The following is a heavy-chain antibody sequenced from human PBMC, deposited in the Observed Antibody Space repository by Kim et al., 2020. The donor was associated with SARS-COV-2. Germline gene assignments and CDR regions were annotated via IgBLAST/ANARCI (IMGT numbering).Heavy chain of an antibody. D-gene: IGHD7-27*01. J-gene: IGHJ2*01. CDR1: GGSISSGGYY. CDR3: TRSHSWGLMADLCAL. Sequence: SETLSLTCTVSGGSISSGGYYWSWIRQHPGKGLVWIGNIYYRGSTNYNPSLQIPVTISVYTSQNHFSLTLSSATAAATSGYYCTRSHSWGLMADLCALW. V-gene: IGHV4-39*02. CDR2: IYYRGST.